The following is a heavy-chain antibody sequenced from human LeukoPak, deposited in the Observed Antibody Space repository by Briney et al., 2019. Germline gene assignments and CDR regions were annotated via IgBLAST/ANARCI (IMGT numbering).Heavy chain of an antibody. Sequence: GGSLRLSCAASGFTFSTYAIHWVRQAPGKGLEWVAVISFDGVNTFYADSVKGRFTISRDNSNNTVYLQMNNLRPEDTAVFYCARGQGYESYYYMDVWGKGTTVSVSS. D-gene: IGHD2-2*01. CDR2: ISFDGVNT. CDR3: ARGQGYESYYYMDV. J-gene: IGHJ6*03. CDR1: GFTFSTYA. V-gene: IGHV3-30*04.